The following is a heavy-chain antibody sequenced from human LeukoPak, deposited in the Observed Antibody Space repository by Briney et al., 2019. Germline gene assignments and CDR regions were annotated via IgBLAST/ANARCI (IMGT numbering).Heavy chain of an antibody. Sequence: SGGSLRLSCAASGFTFSSYAMSWVRQAPGKGLEWVSAISGSGGSTYYADSVKGRFTISRDNTKSTLYLEMNSLRAEDTAVYYCGTLGVMWEIDYWGQGTLVTVSS. CDR2: ISGSGGST. D-gene: IGHD1-26*01. V-gene: IGHV3-23*01. CDR3: GTLGVMWEIDY. CDR1: GFTFSSYA. J-gene: IGHJ4*02.